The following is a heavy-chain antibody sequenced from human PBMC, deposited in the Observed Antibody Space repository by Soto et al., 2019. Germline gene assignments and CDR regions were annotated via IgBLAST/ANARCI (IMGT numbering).Heavy chain of an antibody. Sequence: SGPTLVNPTQTLTLTCTFSGFSLSTNGVGVGWIRQPPGKALEWLALIYCDDDKRYSPSLKSRLTITKDTSKDQVVLTMTNVDPVDTATYYCAYTNWNFQVYGGQGALVTVSS. CDR1: GFSLSTNGVG. J-gene: IGHJ4*02. CDR3: AYTNWNFQVY. V-gene: IGHV2-5*02. CDR2: IYCDDDK. D-gene: IGHD1-1*01.